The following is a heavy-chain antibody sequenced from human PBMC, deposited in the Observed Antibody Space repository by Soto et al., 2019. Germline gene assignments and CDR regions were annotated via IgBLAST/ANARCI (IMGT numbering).Heavy chain of an antibody. CDR2: ISYDGSNK. J-gene: IGHJ4*02. Sequence: GGSLRLSCAASGFTFSSYGMHWVRQAPGKGLEWVAVISYDGSNKYYADSVKGRFTISRDNSKNTLYLQMNSLRAEDTAVYYCAKDAGPDIVLMVYDAHFDYWGQGTLVTVCS. D-gene: IGHD2-8*01. CDR3: AKDAGPDIVLMVYDAHFDY. CDR1: GFTFSSYG. V-gene: IGHV3-30*18.